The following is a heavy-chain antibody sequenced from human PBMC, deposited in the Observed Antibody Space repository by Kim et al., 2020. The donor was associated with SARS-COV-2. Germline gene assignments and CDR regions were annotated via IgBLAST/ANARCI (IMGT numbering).Heavy chain of an antibody. J-gene: IGHJ2*01. CDR2: ISGSGGST. CDR3: ANNLWGGYSNHAINWYFDL. D-gene: IGHD3-3*01. CDR1: GFTFSSYA. Sequence: GGSLRLSCAASGFTFSSYAMSWVRQAPGKGLEWVSAISGSGGSTYYADSVKGRFTISRDNSKNTLYLQMNSLRAEDTAVYYCANNLWGGYSNHAINWYFDLWGRGTLVTVSS. V-gene: IGHV3-23*01.